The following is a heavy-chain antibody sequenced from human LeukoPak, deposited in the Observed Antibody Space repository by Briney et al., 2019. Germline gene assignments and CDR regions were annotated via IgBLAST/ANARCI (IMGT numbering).Heavy chain of an antibody. CDR1: SRSISSSSYY. CDR3: ARHRKGTTVHDY. Sequence: SETLSLTCTVSSRSISSSSYYWGWICQPPGKGLEWIGSIYYSGSTYYNPSLKSRVTISVDTSKNQFSLKLSSVTAADTAVYYCARHRKGTTVHDYWGQGTLVTVSS. V-gene: IGHV4-39*01. D-gene: IGHD4-17*01. J-gene: IGHJ4*02. CDR2: IYYSGST.